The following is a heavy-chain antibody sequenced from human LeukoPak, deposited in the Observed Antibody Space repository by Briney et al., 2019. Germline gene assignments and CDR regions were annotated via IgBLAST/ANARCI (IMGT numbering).Heavy chain of an antibody. J-gene: IGHJ4*02. CDR1: GFTFSSYP. D-gene: IGHD1-1*01. V-gene: IGHV3-23*01. Sequence: GGSLRLSCVASGFTFSSYPMTWVRQSPGKGLEWVSAITASGGSTYYVDSVKGRFTISRDNSKNTLYLQMNNLRAEDTAVYYCAKGMGIQLERRGTGYYFDYWGQGTLVTVSS. CDR2: ITASGGST. CDR3: AKGMGIQLERRGTGYYFDY.